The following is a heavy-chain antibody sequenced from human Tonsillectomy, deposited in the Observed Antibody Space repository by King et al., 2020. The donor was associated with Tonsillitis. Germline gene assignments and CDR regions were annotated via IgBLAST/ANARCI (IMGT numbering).Heavy chain of an antibody. D-gene: IGHD3-16*02. V-gene: IGHV1-18*01. CDR2: ISAYNGDR. Sequence: QLVQSGVEVKKPGASVKVSCKASGYTFSSYGITWVRQAPGQGLEWMGWISAYNGDRNYAQNLRGRVIMTTDTSTSTAYMELRSLRSDDTAVYYCAKESSHNYEYVWGSYRFIDYWGQGTLVTVSS. CDR3: AKESSHNYEYVWGSYRFIDY. J-gene: IGHJ4*02. CDR1: GYTFSSYG.